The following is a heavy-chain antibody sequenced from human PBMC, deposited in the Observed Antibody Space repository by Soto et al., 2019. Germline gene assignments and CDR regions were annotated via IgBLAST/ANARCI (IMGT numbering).Heavy chain of an antibody. CDR3: ARGGIQLSYAFDY. CDR1: GTSVSNYY. V-gene: IGHV4-4*07. Sequence: LSLTCSVSGTSVSNYYWSWIRQPAGKGLEHIGRIYTSGSTSYNPSLKSRVTMSMDTSQTQIYLNLTSVTAADTAVYYCARGGIQLSYAFDYWGQGILVTVSS. D-gene: IGHD5-18*01. J-gene: IGHJ4*02. CDR2: IYTSGST.